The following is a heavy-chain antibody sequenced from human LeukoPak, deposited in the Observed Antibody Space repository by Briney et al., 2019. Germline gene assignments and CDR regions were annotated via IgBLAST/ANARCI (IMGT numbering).Heavy chain of an antibody. J-gene: IGHJ1*01. Sequence: PSETLSLTCSVSGDSISRSDSYWDRIRQPPGKGLEWIGTIYYSGRTYYSPSLNSRVTMSVDTSNSQFSLNLRSVTAADTAVYYCARRRYYDGSGYLEWGRGTLLSVSS. CDR3: ARRRYYDGSGYLE. CDR1: GDSISRSDSY. D-gene: IGHD3-22*01. V-gene: IGHV4-39*01. CDR2: IYYSGRT.